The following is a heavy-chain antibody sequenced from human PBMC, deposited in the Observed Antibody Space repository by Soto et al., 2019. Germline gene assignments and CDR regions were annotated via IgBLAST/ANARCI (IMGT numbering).Heavy chain of an antibody. CDR2: IWYDGSNK. CDR1: GFTFSSYG. CDR3: ARDDIVVVPAANPPHYYYYYGMDV. V-gene: IGHV3-33*01. Sequence: GGSLRLSCAASGFTFSSYGMHWVRQAPGKGLEWVAVIWYDGSNKYYADSVKGRFTISRDNSKNTLYLQMNSLRAEDTAVYYCARDDIVVVPAANPPHYYYYYGMDVWGQGTTVTV. D-gene: IGHD2-2*01. J-gene: IGHJ6*02.